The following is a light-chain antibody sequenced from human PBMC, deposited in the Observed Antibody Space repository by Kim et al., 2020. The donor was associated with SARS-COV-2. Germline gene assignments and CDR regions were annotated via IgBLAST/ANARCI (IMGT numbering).Light chain of an antibody. V-gene: IGKV3-20*01. CDR1: QRISSNY. J-gene: IGKJ2*03. CDR3: QQYGSSPYS. Sequence: EIVLTQSPGTLSLSPGERATLSCRASQRISSNYLAWYQQKPGQAPRLLIYGASSRATGIPDRFSGSGSGTDFTLTISRLEPEDFAVYYCQQYGSSPYSFGQGTKLEI. CDR2: GAS.